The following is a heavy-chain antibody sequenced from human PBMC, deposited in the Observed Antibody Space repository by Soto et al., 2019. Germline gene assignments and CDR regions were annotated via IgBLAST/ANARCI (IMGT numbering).Heavy chain of an antibody. CDR3: ARRGTAMDYYFDY. J-gene: IGHJ4*02. CDR2: IYYSGST. Sequence: SETLSLTCTVSGGSISSYYWSWIRQPPGKGLEWIGYIYYSGSTNYNPSLKSRVTISVDTSKNQFSLKLSSVTAADTAVCYCARRGTAMDYYFDYWGQGTLVTVSS. V-gene: IGHV4-59*08. D-gene: IGHD5-18*01. CDR1: GGSISSYY.